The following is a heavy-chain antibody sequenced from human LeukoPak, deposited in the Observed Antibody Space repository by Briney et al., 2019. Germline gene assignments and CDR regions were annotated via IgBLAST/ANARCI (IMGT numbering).Heavy chain of an antibody. D-gene: IGHD3-10*01. J-gene: IGHJ3*02. Sequence: GGSLRLSCTASGFTFGSYDMNWVRQAPGKGLEWVSTISTGSNYIYYADSVKGRFTISRDNAKGSLYLQMSSLRAEDTAVYYCARGFPAFDIWGQGTMVTVSS. CDR1: GFTFGSYD. CDR2: ISTGSNYI. V-gene: IGHV3-21*01. CDR3: ARGFPAFDI.